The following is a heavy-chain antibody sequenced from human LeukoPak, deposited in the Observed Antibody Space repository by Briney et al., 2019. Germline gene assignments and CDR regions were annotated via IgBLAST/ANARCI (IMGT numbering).Heavy chain of an antibody. J-gene: IGHJ4*02. V-gene: IGHV3-30*04. CDR1: GFTFSSHA. CDR3: ARRGSGGYLYY. CDR2: ISYDGRDT. Sequence: GGSLRLSCAASGFTFSSHAMHWVRQAPGKGLEWVAFISYDGRDTFHADSVKGRFTISRDNAKNSLYLQMNGLRAEDTAVYYCARRGSGGYLYYWGQGTLVTVSS. D-gene: IGHD3-22*01.